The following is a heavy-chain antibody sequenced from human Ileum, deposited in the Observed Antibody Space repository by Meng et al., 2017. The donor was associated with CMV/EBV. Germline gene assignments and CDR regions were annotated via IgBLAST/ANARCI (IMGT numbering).Heavy chain of an antibody. D-gene: IGHD2-2*02. CDR2: ISYDGSNK. V-gene: IGHV3-30*04. CDR1: SYA. CDR3: ARGEEYCSSTSCYKPDWYFDL. J-gene: IGHJ2*01. Sequence: SYAMHWVRQAPGKGLEWVAVISYDGSNKYYADSVKGRFTISRDNSKNTLYLQMNSLRAEDTAVYYCARGEEYCSSTSCYKPDWYFDLWGRGTLVTVSS.